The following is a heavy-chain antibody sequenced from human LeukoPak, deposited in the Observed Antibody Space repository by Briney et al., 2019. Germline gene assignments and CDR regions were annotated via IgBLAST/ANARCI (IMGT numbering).Heavy chain of an antibody. CDR3: AKTMTANWFDP. CDR1: GFAFSSYA. J-gene: IGHJ5*02. Sequence: PGGSLRLSCTASGFAFSSYAMSWVRQAPGVGLEWVPAIDGGGGRTWHADSVRGRFTISRDNSKNTLFMQMNSLRAEDTAVYYCAKTMTANWFDPWGQGTLVTVSS. V-gene: IGHV3-23*01. D-gene: IGHD3-22*01. CDR2: IDGGGGRT.